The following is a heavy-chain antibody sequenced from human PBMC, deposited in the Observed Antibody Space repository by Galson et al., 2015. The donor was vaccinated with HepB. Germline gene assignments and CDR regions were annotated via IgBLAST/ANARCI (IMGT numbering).Heavy chain of an antibody. J-gene: IGHJ4*02. CDR2: IKSKIDGGTA. CDR1: GFTFNDAW. D-gene: IGHD2-15*01. V-gene: IGHV3-15*07. CDR3: ATGAGRYYSRFDY. Sequence: SLRLSCAASGFTFNDAWMNWVRQAPGKGLELVGRIKSKIDGGTADYAAPVKGRFTISRDDSKNTLYLQMNSLKTDDTAVYYCATGAGRYYSRFDYWGQGTLVTVSS.